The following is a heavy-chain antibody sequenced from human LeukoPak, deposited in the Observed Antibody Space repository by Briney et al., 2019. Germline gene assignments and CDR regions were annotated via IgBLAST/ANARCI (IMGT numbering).Heavy chain of an antibody. J-gene: IGHJ4*02. Sequence: KPGGSLRLSCAASGFTFSSYSMNWVRQAPGKGLEWVSSISSSSSYIYYADSVKGRFTISRDNAKNSLYLQMNSLRAEDTAVYYCAKEGSDYYDSSGYYDFDYWGQGTLVTVSS. CDR1: GFTFSSYS. D-gene: IGHD3-22*01. CDR2: ISSSSSYI. V-gene: IGHV3-21*01. CDR3: AKEGSDYYDSSGYYDFDY.